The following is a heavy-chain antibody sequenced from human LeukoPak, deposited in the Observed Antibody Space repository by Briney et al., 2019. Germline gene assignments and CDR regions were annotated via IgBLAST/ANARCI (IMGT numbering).Heavy chain of an antibody. J-gene: IGHJ3*02. Sequence: GASVKVSCKASGYTFTSYDINWVRQATGQGLEWMGWMNPNSGNTGYAQKFQGRVTITRNTSISTAYMELSSLRSEDTAVYYCARRYSSSYRPAFDIWGQGTMVTVSS. V-gene: IGHV1-8*03. CDR2: MNPNSGNT. CDR3: ARRYSSSYRPAFDI. D-gene: IGHD6-6*01. CDR1: GYTFTSYD.